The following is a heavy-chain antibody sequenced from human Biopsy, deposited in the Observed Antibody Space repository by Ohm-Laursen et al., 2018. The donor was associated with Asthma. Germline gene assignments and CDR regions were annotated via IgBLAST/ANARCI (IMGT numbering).Heavy chain of an antibody. J-gene: IGHJ5*02. CDR1: GYTFIGCH. V-gene: IGHV1-2*06. Sequence: SVKVSCKASGYTFIGCHIHWMRQAPGQGLEWMGRINPNSGGTNYAQKFQGRVTMTRDTSISTAYMEVIRLRSDDTAVYYCARGQKSAGDRWFDPWGQGTLVTVSS. D-gene: IGHD6-13*01. CDR3: ARGQKSAGDRWFDP. CDR2: INPNSGGT.